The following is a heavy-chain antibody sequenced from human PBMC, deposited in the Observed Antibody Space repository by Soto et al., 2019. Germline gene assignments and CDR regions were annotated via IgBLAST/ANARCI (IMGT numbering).Heavy chain of an antibody. J-gene: IGHJ4*02. CDR1: GYTFTSYD. D-gene: IGHD2-21*02. CDR3: ARVAPYCGGDCMNFDY. Sequence: QVQLVQSGAEVKKPGASVKVSCKASGYTFTSYDINWVRQATGQGLEWMGWMNPNSGNTGYAQKFQGRVTMTRNTXIXXADMELSSLRSEDTAVYSCARVAPYCGGDCMNFDYWGQGTLVTVSS. V-gene: IGHV1-8*01. CDR2: MNPNSGNT.